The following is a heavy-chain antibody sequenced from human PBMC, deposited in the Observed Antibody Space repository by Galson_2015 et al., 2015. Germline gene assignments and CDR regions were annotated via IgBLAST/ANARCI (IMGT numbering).Heavy chain of an antibody. J-gene: IGHJ4*02. Sequence: ETLSLTCAVSGGSISSSNWWSWVRQPPGKGLEWIGEIYHSGSTNYNPSLKSRVTISVDKFKNQFSLKLSSVTAADTAVYYCARDIPGGDTTTGEFDYWGKGTLVTVSS. CDR1: GGSISSSNW. V-gene: IGHV4-4*02. CDR2: IYHSGST. CDR3: ARDIPGGDTTTGEFDY. D-gene: IGHD5-18*01.